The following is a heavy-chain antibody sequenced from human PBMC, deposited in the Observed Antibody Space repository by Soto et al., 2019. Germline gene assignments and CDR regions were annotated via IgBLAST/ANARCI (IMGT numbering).Heavy chain of an antibody. V-gene: IGHV1-46*01. CDR2: INPSGGST. Sequence: GASVKVSCTASGYTFTSYYMHWVRQAPGQGLEWMGIINPSGGSTSYAQKFQGRVTMTRDTSTSTVYMELSSLRSEDTAVYYCARLSGAAAGPPHTWFDPWGQGTLVTVSS. D-gene: IGHD6-13*01. CDR1: GYTFTSYY. J-gene: IGHJ5*02. CDR3: ARLSGAAAGPPHTWFDP.